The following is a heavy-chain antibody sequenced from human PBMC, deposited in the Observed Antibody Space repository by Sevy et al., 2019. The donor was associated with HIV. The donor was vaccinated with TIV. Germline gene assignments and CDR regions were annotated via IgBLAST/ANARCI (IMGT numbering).Heavy chain of an antibody. CDR1: GFTFSSYA. CDR3: ARDQGSRSYLRGPNWFDP. Sequence: GGSLRLSCAASGFTFSSYAMHWVRQAPGKGLEWVAVISYDGSNKYYADSVKGRFTISRDNSKNTLYLQMNSLRAEDTAVYYCARDQGSRSYLRGPNWFDPWGQGTLVTVSS. J-gene: IGHJ5*02. CDR2: ISYDGSNK. D-gene: IGHD1-26*01. V-gene: IGHV3-30-3*01.